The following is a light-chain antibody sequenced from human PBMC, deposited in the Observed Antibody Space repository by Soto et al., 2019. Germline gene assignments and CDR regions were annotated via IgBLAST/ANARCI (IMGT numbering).Light chain of an antibody. CDR2: AAS. CDR3: QYHGSSPIT. J-gene: IGKJ5*01. V-gene: IGKV4-1*01. Sequence: DIVMTQSPDSLAVSLGERATINCKSSQSVLYSSNNKNYLAWYQQRPGQAPRLLIFAASSRASGIPDRFSGSGSGTDFTLTISRLEPEDFALFYCQYHGSSPITFGQGTRLEIK. CDR1: QSVLYSSNNKNY.